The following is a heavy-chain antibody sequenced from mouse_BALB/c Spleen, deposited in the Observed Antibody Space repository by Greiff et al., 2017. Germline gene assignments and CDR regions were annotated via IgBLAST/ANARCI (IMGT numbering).Heavy chain of an antibody. CDR3: ARGYGAMDY. D-gene: IGHD2-14*01. CDR2: INPSTGYT. CDR1: GYTFTSYW. J-gene: IGHJ2*01. V-gene: IGHV1-7*01. Sequence: QVQLQQSGAELAKPGASVKMSCKASGYTFTSYWMHWVKQRPGQGLEWIGYINPSTGYTEYNQKFKDKATLTADKSSSTAYMQLSSLTSEDSAVYYCARGYGAMDYWGQGTTLTVSS.